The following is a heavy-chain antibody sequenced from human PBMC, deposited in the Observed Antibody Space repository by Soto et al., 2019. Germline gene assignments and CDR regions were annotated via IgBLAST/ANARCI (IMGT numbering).Heavy chain of an antibody. CDR1: GFTFSSYA. Sequence: QVQLVESGGGVVQPGRSLRLSCAASGFTFSSYAMHWVRQAPGKGLEWVAVISYDGSNKYYADSVKGRFTISRDNSKNTLYRQMNGLRAEDTAVYYCAREKIVLVITGFDLWGRGTLVTVSS. V-gene: IGHV3-30-3*01. CDR3: AREKIVLVITGFDL. D-gene: IGHD3-22*01. CDR2: ISYDGSNK. J-gene: IGHJ2*01.